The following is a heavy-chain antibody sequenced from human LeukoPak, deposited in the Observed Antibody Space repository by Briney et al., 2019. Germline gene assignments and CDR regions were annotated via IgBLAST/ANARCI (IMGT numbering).Heavy chain of an antibody. Sequence: ASVKVSCKASGYGFGIFGISWVRQAPGQGLEWMGWISAKNGNTKYAQNLQGRVTMTTDTPTSTAYMELRSLRSDDTAVYYCARVGVVVPAAWFDPWGQGTLVTVSS. J-gene: IGHJ5*02. D-gene: IGHD2-2*01. CDR2: ISAKNGNT. CDR1: GYGFGIFG. V-gene: IGHV1-18*01. CDR3: ARVGVVVPAAWFDP.